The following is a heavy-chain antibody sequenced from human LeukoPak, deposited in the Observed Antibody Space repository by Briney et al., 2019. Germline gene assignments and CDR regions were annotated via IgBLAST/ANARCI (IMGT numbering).Heavy chain of an antibody. CDR3: ARFAVVTSSFDY. CDR2: IYYSGST. V-gene: IGHV4-59*01. J-gene: IGHJ4*02. Sequence: RPSETLSLTCTVSGGSISSYYWSWIRQPPGKGLEWIGYIYYSGSTNYNPSLKSRVTISVDTSKNQFSLKLSSVTAADTAVYYCARFAVVTSSFDYWGQGTLVTVSS. CDR1: GGSISSYY. D-gene: IGHD4-23*01.